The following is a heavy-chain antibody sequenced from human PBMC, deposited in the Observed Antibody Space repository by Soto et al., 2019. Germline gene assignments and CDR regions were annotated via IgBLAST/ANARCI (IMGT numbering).Heavy chain of an antibody. CDR2: INHSGST. CDR1: GGSFSGYY. J-gene: IGHJ4*02. CDR3: ARLRKSRIIDY. V-gene: IGHV4-34*01. D-gene: IGHD2-15*01. Sequence: QVQLQQWGAGLLKPSETLSLTCAVYGGSFSGYYWSWIRQPPGKGLEWIGEINHSGSTNYNPSLKSRATISVDTSKNQFSLKLSSVTAADTAVYYCARLRKSRIIDYWGQGTLVTVSS.